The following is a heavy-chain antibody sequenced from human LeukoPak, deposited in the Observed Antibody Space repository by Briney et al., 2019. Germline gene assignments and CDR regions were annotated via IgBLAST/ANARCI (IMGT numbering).Heavy chain of an antibody. CDR3: ARHGSNYDFWSGYYRSRYNWFDP. J-gene: IGHJ5*02. Sequence: GESLKISCKGSGYSFTSYWIGWVRQMPGKGLEWMGIIYPGDSDTRYSPSFQGQVTISADKSISTAYLQWSSLKASDTDMYYCARHGSNYDFWSGYYRSRYNWFDPWGQGTLVTVSS. V-gene: IGHV5-51*01. D-gene: IGHD3-3*01. CDR1: GYSFTSYW. CDR2: IYPGDSDT.